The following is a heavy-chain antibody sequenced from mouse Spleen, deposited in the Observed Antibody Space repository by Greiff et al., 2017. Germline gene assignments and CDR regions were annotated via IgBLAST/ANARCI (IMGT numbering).Heavy chain of an antibody. CDR1: GYNFTSYW. V-gene: IGHV1-55*01. J-gene: IGHJ3*01. CDR3: AVDGYFSWFAY. CDR2: IYPGSGST. D-gene: IGHD2-3*01. Sequence: VQLQQSGAELVKPGTSVKLSCKASGYNFTSYWINWVKLRPGQGLEWIGDIYPGSGSTNYNEKFKSKATLTVDTSSSTAYMQLSSLASEDSALYYCAVDGYFSWFAYWGQGTLVTVSA.